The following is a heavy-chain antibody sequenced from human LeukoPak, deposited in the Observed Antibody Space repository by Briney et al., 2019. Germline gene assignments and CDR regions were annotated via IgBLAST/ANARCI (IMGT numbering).Heavy chain of an antibody. CDR2: ISSGSSTI. V-gene: IGHV3-48*02. CDR1: GFTFSTYS. J-gene: IGHJ6*02. CDR3: ARESVMDV. Sequence: GVSLRLSSAASGFTFSTYSMNWVRQAPGKGLEWLSYISSGSSTIYYADSVKGRFTISRDNVKKSLYLQMNSLRDEDTAVYYCARESVMDVWGQGTTVTVSS.